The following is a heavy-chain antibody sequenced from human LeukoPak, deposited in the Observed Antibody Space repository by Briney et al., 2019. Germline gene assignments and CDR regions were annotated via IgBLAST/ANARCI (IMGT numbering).Heavy chain of an antibody. J-gene: IGHJ4*02. V-gene: IGHV4-4*07. CDR1: GESITTHY. CDR2: IYTSGST. Sequence: SETLSLTCTVSGESITTHYWSWIRQPAGKGLEWIGRIYTSGSTNYNPSLKSRVTISVDTSKNQFSLKLSSVTAADTAVYYCASGIAADLYWGQGTLVTVSS. CDR3: ASGIAADLY. D-gene: IGHD6-25*01.